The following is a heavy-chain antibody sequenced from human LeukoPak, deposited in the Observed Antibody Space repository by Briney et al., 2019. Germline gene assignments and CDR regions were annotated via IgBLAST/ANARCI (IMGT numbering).Heavy chain of an antibody. D-gene: IGHD6-19*01. V-gene: IGHV3-21*01. Sequence: GGSLRLSCAASGFTFGSYSMNWVRQAPGKGLEWVSSISTSSSYIYYADSVKGRFTISRDNAKNSLYLQVNSLRAEDTAVYYCAQSGYSSGWYGLLWGQGTLVTVSS. CDR3: AQSGYSSGWYGLL. CDR2: ISTSSSYI. J-gene: IGHJ4*02. CDR1: GFTFGSYS.